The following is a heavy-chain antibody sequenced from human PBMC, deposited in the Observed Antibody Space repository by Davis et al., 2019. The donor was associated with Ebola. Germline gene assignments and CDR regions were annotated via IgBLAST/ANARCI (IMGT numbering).Heavy chain of an antibody. V-gene: IGHV4-31*03. CDR1: GGSISSGGYY. D-gene: IGHD4-17*01. J-gene: IGHJ2*01. Sequence: MPSETLSLTCTVSGGSISSGGYYWSWIRQHPGKGLEWIGYIYYSGSTYYNPSLKSRVTISVDTSKNQFSLKLSSVTAADTAVYYCARVYLSYASAVTTVVVGRTPAYFDLWGRGTLVTVSS. CDR3: ARVYLSYASAVTTVVVGRTPAYFDL. CDR2: IYYSGST.